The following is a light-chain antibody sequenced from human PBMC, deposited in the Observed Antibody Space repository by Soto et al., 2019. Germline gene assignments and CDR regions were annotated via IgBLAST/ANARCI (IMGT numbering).Light chain of an antibody. V-gene: IGKV3-20*01. CDR2: GAS. J-gene: IGKJ1*01. CDR3: QQYMSAVT. Sequence: EIVLTQSPGSLSLSPGQRATLSCRASHSVDTTFFAWYQKKPGQAPRLLIYGASKRATGIPDRFSGSGSGTDFTLIIRRMEPEDFAVYYCQQYMSAVTFGQGTKVE. CDR1: HSVDTTF.